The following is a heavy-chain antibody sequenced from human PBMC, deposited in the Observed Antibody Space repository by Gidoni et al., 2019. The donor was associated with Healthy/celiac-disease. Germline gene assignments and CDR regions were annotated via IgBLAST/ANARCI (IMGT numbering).Heavy chain of an antibody. J-gene: IGHJ4*02. V-gene: IGHV3-30*01. Sequence: QVQLVESGGGVVQPGRSLRLSCAASGFTFSSYAMHWVRQAPGKGLEWVAVISYDGSNKYYADSVKGRFTISRDNSKNTLYLQMNSLRAEDTAVYYCARGSQWLRGWGQGTLVTVSS. CDR3: ARGSQWLRG. CDR2: ISYDGSNK. D-gene: IGHD5-12*01. CDR1: GFTFSSYA.